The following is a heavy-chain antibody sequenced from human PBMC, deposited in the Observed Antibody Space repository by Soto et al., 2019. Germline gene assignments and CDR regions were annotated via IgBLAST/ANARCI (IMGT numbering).Heavy chain of an antibody. CDR1: GYTFTTYY. J-gene: IGHJ5*02. Sequence: ASVKVSCKASGYTFTTYYLHWMRQAPGQGLEWMGIINPSGGSTNYAQRFQGRVTMTSDTSTSTVYMELSSLRADDTAVYYCARVVVPTTATTSNWFDPWGQGTLVTVS. D-gene: IGHD4-17*01. CDR3: ARVVVPTTATTSNWFDP. V-gene: IGHV1-46*01. CDR2: INPSGGST.